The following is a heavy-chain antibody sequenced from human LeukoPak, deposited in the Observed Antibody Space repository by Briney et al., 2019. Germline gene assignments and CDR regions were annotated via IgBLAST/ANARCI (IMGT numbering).Heavy chain of an antibody. D-gene: IGHD6-19*01. CDR2: ISSSSSTI. J-gene: IGHJ4*02. Sequence: GGSLRLSCAASGFTFSSYSMNWVRQAPGKGLEWVSYISSSSSTIYYADSVKGQFTISRDNSKNTLYLQLNSLRADDTAVYYCARAERQRLATRFGYWGQGTLVTVSS. CDR1: GFTFSSYS. V-gene: IGHV3-48*01. CDR3: ARAERQRLATRFGY.